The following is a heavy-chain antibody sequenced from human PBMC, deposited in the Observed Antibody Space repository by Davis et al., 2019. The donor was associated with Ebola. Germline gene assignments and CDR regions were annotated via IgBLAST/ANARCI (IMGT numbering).Heavy chain of an antibody. J-gene: IGHJ4*02. CDR2: INPSGGST. CDR3: ARFYYDSDY. V-gene: IGHV1-46*01. Sequence: ASVKVSCKVSGYTLTELSMHWVRQAPGQGLEWRGIINPSGGSTGYAQKFQGRVTMTRNTSISTAYMELSSLRSEDTAVYYCARFYYDSDYWGQGTLVTVSS. CDR1: GYTLTELS. D-gene: IGHD3-22*01.